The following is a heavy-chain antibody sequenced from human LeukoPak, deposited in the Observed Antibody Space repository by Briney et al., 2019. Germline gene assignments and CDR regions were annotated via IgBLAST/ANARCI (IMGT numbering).Heavy chain of an antibody. V-gene: IGHV3-30*02. Sequence: PGGSLRLSCAASGFTFGGYGMHWVRQAPGKGLEWVTFIRYDGSNHNYADSVKGRFTISRDNFKNTLYLQMNSLRPEDTALYYCAKDLAWGFDYWGQGTLVTVSS. J-gene: IGHJ4*02. CDR2: IRYDGSNH. D-gene: IGHD7-27*01. CDR3: AKDLAWGFDY. CDR1: GFTFGGYG.